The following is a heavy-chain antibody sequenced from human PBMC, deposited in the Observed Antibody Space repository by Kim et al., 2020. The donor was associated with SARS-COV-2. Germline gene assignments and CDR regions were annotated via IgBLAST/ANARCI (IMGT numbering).Heavy chain of an antibody. D-gene: IGHD3-10*01. Sequence: ASVKVSCKASGYTFTSYYMHWVRQAPGQWLEWMGIINPSGGSTSYAQKFQGRVTMTRDTSTSTVYMELSSLRSEDTAVYYCARDMVRGVIIATHFVYWGQGTLVTVSS. CDR2: INPSGGST. V-gene: IGHV1-46*01. J-gene: IGHJ4*02. CDR1: GYTFTSYY. CDR3: ARDMVRGVIIATHFVY.